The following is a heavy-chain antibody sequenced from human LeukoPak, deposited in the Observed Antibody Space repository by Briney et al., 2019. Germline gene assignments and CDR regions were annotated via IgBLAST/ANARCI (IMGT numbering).Heavy chain of an antibody. D-gene: IGHD4-17*01. CDR1: GGSISNYY. CDR3: ATLYGDYGNHYYMDV. J-gene: IGHJ6*03. Sequence: SETLSLTCTVSGGSISNYYWSWTRQPPGKGLEWIGYIFYTGSSKYNPSLKSRVSISIDTSKKQFALKLSSVTAADTAVYFCATLYGDYGNHYYMDVWGKGTTVTVSS. CDR2: IFYTGSS. V-gene: IGHV4-59*01.